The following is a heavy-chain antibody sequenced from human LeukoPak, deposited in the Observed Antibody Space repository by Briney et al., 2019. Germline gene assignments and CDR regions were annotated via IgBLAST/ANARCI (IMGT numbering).Heavy chain of an antibody. Sequence: SETLSLTCTVSGGSISSSSYYWGWIRQPPGKGLEWIGSIYYSGSTHYNPSLKSRVTISVDTSKNQFSLKLSSVTAADTAVYYCARRYYDSSGFDAFDIWGQGTMVTVSS. CDR3: ARRYYDSSGFDAFDI. CDR1: GGSISSSSYY. D-gene: IGHD3-22*01. CDR2: IYYSGST. V-gene: IGHV4-39*01. J-gene: IGHJ3*02.